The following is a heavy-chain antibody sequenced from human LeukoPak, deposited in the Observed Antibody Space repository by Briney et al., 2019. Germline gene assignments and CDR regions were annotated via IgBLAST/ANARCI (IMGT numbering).Heavy chain of an antibody. CDR3: AKGTVGATF. Sequence: GGSLRLSCAASGFTFSNYWVTWVRQAPGKGLEWVANIKQDGSQKYYVDSVKGRFTISRDNAKNSLYLQMNSLRVEDTAMYYCAKGTVGATFGGQGTLVTVS. D-gene: IGHD1-26*01. V-gene: IGHV3-7*01. CDR1: GFTFSNYW. J-gene: IGHJ4*02. CDR2: IKQDGSQK.